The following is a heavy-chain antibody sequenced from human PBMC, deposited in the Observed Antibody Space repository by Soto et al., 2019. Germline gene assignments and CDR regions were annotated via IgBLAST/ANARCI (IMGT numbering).Heavy chain of an antibody. V-gene: IGHV1-24*01. Sequence: ASVKVSCKVSGYTLTELSMHWVRQAPGKGLEWMGGFDPEDGETIYAQKFQGRVTMTEDTSTDTAYMELSSLRSEDTAVYYCATDSAAAGTNGAFDIWGQGTMVTVSS. J-gene: IGHJ3*02. CDR1: GYTLTELS. D-gene: IGHD6-13*01. CDR2: FDPEDGET. CDR3: ATDSAAAGTNGAFDI.